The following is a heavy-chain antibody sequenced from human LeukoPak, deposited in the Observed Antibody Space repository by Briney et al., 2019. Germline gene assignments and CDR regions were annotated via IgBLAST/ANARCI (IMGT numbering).Heavy chain of an antibody. Sequence: SSETLSLTCAVSGGSISSSDYFWGWIRQPPGKGLEWIGGVKYSGSTYYNLSLKSRVTISVDTSRNQFSLKLNSVTAADTAVYYCARGACSSTSCYCDYWGQGTLVTVSS. CDR3: ARGACSSTSCYCDY. CDR2: VKYSGST. J-gene: IGHJ4*02. V-gene: IGHV4-39*01. D-gene: IGHD2-2*01. CDR1: GGSISSSDYF.